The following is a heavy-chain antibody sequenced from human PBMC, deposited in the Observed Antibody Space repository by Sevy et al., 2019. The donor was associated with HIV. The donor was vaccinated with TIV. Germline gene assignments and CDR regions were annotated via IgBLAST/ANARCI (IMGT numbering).Heavy chain of an antibody. D-gene: IGHD6-13*01. CDR1: GFTFSNAW. CDR2: IKSKTDGGTT. CDR3: TTPSRSSSWYWYYYYGMDV. V-gene: IGHV3-15*01. Sequence: GGSLRLSCAASGFTFSNAWMSWVRQAPGKGLEWVGRIKSKTDGGTTDYAAPVKGRFTISRDDSKNTLYLQMNSLKTEDTAVYYCTTPSRSSSWYWYYYYGMDVWGLGTTVTVSS. J-gene: IGHJ6*02.